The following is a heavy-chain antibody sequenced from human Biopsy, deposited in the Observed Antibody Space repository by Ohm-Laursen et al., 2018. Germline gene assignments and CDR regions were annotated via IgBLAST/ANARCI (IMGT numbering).Heavy chain of an antibody. CDR1: GFSFSSYS. V-gene: IGHV3-15*05. CDR2: VKSNANGGTT. D-gene: IGHD6-19*01. J-gene: IGHJ4*02. Sequence: SLRLSCAASGFSFSSYSMNWARQAPGKGLECVALVKSNANGGTTEYPAPVEGRFSISRDDSRNTVYLHMSSLNTDDTAMYFCTAGIPGLSRSSDYWGQGTLVTVSS. CDR3: TAGIPGLSRSSDY.